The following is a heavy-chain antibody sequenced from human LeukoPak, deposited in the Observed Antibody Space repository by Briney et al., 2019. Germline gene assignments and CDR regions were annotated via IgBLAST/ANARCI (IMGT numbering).Heavy chain of an antibody. D-gene: IGHD6-13*01. CDR3: AARTSYSSSWSEGTDY. J-gene: IGHJ4*02. CDR1: GYTFTSYG. Sequence: GASVKVSCKASGYTFTSYGISWVRQAPGQGLEWMGWISAYNGNTNYAQKLRGRVTMTTDTSTSTAHMELRSLRSDDTAVYYCAARTSYSSSWSEGTDYWGQGTLVTVSS. CDR2: ISAYNGNT. V-gene: IGHV1-18*01.